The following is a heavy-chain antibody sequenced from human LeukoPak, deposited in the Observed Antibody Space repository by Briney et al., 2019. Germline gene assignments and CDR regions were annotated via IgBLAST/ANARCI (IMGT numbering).Heavy chain of an antibody. CDR3: AREGIVGATIGGCFDY. CDR1: GGSISSGDYY. Sequence: PSETLSLTCTVSGGSISSGDYYWSWIRQPPGKGLEWIAYIYYSGSTHYNPSLKSRVTISVDTSKNQFSLKLSSLTAADTAVYYCAREGIVGATIGGCFDYWGQGTLVTVAS. V-gene: IGHV4-30-4*01. J-gene: IGHJ4*02. D-gene: IGHD1-26*01. CDR2: IYYSGST.